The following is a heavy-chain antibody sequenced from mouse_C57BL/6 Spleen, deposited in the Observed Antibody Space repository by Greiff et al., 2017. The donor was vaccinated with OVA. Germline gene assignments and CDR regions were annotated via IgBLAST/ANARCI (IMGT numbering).Heavy chain of an antibody. V-gene: IGHV1-47*01. Sequence: VLRVESGAELVKPGASVKMSCKASGYTFTTYPIEWMKQNHGKSLEWIGNFHPYNDDTKYNEKFKGKATLTVEKSSSTVYLELSRLTSDDSAVYYCARGGYSNYGFDYWGQGTTLTVSS. CDR2: FHPYNDDT. D-gene: IGHD2-5*01. CDR3: ARGGYSNYGFDY. J-gene: IGHJ2*01. CDR1: GYTFTTYP.